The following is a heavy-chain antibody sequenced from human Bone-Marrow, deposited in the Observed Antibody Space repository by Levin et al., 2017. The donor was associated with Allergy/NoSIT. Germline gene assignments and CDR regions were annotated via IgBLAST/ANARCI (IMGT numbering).Heavy chain of an antibody. CDR2: IGILGRTT. Sequence: AGGSLRLSCAASGFTFSNYAMGWVRQAPGRGLEWVSAIGILGRTTYYADSVKGRFTISRDNSKNTLFLQMNGLRAEDTAVYYCAKSILTELLDAFDIWGQGTMVSVSS. CDR1: GFTFSNYA. D-gene: IGHD2-21*01. V-gene: IGHV3-23*01. CDR3: AKSILTELLDAFDI. J-gene: IGHJ3*02.